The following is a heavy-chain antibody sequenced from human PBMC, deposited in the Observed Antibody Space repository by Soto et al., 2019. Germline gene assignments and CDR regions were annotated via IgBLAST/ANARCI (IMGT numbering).Heavy chain of an antibody. Sequence: QVQLVQSGAEVKKPGSSVKVSCKASGGTFSSYAISWVRQAPGQGLEWMGGIIPIFGTANYAQKFQGRVTITADESTSTAYMELSSLRSEDTAVYYCASHCITGTWVYYYGMDVWGHGTTVTVSS. V-gene: IGHV1-69*12. D-gene: IGHD1-7*01. CDR2: IIPIFGTA. CDR3: ASHCITGTWVYYYGMDV. CDR1: GGTFSSYA. J-gene: IGHJ6*02.